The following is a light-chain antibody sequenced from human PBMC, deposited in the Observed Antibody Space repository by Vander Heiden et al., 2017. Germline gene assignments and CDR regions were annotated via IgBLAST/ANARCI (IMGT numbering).Light chain of an antibody. Sequence: DTQMTHSPSSLSASVGDRVTITCRASQSVTSYLNWYQQKSGQAPKLLIYAASSLQTGIPSRFSGSGSGTDFTLTISSLQPEDFATYYCQQSYSIPLTFGPGTKVEMK. J-gene: IGKJ3*01. V-gene: IGKV1-39*01. CDR3: QQSYSIPLT. CDR1: QSVTSY. CDR2: AAS.